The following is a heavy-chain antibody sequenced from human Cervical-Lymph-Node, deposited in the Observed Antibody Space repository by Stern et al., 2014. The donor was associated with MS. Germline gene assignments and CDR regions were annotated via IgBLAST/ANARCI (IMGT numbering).Heavy chain of an antibody. CDR3: ARGIPKPDY. V-gene: IGHV4-34*01. Sequence: QVQLQQWGAGLLKPSETLSLTCAVYGVSFSGYYWSWIRQPPGKGLEWVGGINHSGSTNYNPSPKSGGTISVTTTNKQFSLNHRPVTAADTAVYYCARGIPKPDYWGQGTLVTVSS. CDR2: INHSGST. J-gene: IGHJ4*02. D-gene: IGHD2-2*02. CDR1: GVSFSGYY.